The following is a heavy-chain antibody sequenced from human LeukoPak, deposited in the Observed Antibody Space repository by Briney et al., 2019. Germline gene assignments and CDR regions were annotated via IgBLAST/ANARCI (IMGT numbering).Heavy chain of an antibody. J-gene: IGHJ4*02. CDR3: ARQLGYCSDGNCYFDY. Sequence: GGSLRLSCAASGFTFSSYSMNWVRQAPGRGLEWVSAISTSGGSTYYADSVKGRFPISRDNSKNTLHLQMNSLRAEDTAVYHCARQLGYCSDGNCYFDYWGQGTLVTVSS. CDR1: GFTFSSYS. CDR2: ISTSGGST. D-gene: IGHD2-15*01. V-gene: IGHV3-23*01.